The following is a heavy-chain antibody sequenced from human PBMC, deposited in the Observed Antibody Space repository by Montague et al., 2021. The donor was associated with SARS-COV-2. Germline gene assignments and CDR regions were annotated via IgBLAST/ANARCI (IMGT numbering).Heavy chain of an antibody. D-gene: IGHD6-19*01. CDR2: VYYNGET. V-gene: IGHV4-59*08. Sequence: SETLSLTCTVSGGSTASHYWNWIRQSQGKRPEWIGIVYYNGETKNNPSLQSRATISIDTSENQFSLRLNSVTAADTAVYFCARGWAFDPWGQGRLVTVSS. CDR3: ARGWAFDP. J-gene: IGHJ3*01. CDR1: GGSTASHY.